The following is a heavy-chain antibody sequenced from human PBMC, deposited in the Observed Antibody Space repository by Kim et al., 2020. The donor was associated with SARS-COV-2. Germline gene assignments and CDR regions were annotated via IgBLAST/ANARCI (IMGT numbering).Heavy chain of an antibody. CDR1: GGTFSSYT. D-gene: IGHD3-22*01. CDR3: ARSPYDDSSPGVPS. Sequence: SVKVSCNASGGTFSSYTISWVRQAPGQGLEWMGGIIPIFGTTNYAQKFQGRVTITADESTSTAYMELTSLRSEDTAVYYCARSPYDDSSPGVPSWGQGTLVTVSS. CDR2: IIPIFGTT. J-gene: IGHJ5*02. V-gene: IGHV1-69*13.